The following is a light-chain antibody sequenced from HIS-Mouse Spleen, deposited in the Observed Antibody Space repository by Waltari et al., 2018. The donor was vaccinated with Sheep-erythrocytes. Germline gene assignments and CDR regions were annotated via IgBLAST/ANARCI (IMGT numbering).Light chain of an antibody. J-gene: IGLJ1*01. CDR1: STDVCGYNS. CDR3: CSYAGSYNHV. CDR2: DVS. V-gene: IGLV2-11*01. Sequence: QSALTQPRSVSGSPGQSVTISCTGPSTDVCGYNSVSWYQQHPGKAPKLMIYDVSKRPSGVPDRFSGSKSGNTASLTISGLQAEDEADYYCCSYAGSYNHVFATGTKVTVL.